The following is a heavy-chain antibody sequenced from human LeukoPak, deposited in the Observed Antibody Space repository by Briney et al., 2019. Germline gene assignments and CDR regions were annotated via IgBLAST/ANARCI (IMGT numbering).Heavy chain of an antibody. D-gene: IGHD5-18*01. CDR2: IYHSGST. CDR1: GGSISSSIW. Sequence: PSGTLSLTCAVSGGSISSSIWWSWVRQPPGKGLEWIGEIYHSGSTNYNPSLKSRVTISVDKSKNQFSLKLSSVTAADTAVYYCARANTAMEYYFDYWGQGTLVTVSS. CDR3: ARANTAMEYYFDY. J-gene: IGHJ4*02. V-gene: IGHV4-4*02.